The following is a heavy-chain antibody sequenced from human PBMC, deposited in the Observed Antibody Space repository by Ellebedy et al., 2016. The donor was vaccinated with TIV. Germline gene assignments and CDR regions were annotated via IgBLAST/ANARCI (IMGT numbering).Heavy chain of an antibody. D-gene: IGHD6-13*01. CDR1: GGSMSSSSYY. V-gene: IGHV4-39*01. J-gene: IGHJ4*02. CDR2: IYHSGST. CDR3: AGKPIAAAGMSSGPWDDY. Sequence: SETLSLTCTVSGGSMSSSSYYWGWIRQPPGKGLEWIGSIYHSGSTYYNPSLKSRVTISVDTSKNQFSLKLSSVTAADTAVYYCAGKPIAAAGMSSGPWDDYWGQGTLVTVSS.